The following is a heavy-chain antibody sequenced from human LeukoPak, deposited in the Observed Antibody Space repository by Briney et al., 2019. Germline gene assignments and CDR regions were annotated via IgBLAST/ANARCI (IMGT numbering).Heavy chain of an antibody. CDR1: GFTFKNAW. CDR2: IKQDESEK. D-gene: IGHD2-2*01. Sequence: GGSLRLSCAASGFTFKNAWMTWVRQAPGKGLEWVANIKQDESEKYYVDSVKGRFTISRDNAKSSLYLQMNSLRAEDTAVYYCARALDSSSSRYQAFEEWGQGTLVTVSS. V-gene: IGHV3-7*01. CDR3: ARALDSSSSRYQAFEE. J-gene: IGHJ4*02.